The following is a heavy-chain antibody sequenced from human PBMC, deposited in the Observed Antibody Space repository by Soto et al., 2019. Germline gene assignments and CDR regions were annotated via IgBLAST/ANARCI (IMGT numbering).Heavy chain of an antibody. J-gene: IGHJ4*02. CDR3: AKEWSDARTREKCGLVDY. Sequence: EVQLLESGGGLVQPGGSLRLSCAASGFTFSSYAMTWVRQAPGKGLEWVSTISSSGGSTYYADSVEGRFTISRDNSKNTLYLQMNSLRAEDTAVYYGAKEWSDARTREKCGLVDYWGQGTLVTVSS. CDR1: GFTFSSYA. D-gene: IGHD2-8*01. V-gene: IGHV3-23*01. CDR2: ISSSGGST.